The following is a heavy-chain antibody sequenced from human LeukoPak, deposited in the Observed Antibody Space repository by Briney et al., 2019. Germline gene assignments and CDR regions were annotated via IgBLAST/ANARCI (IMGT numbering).Heavy chain of an antibody. D-gene: IGHD3-22*01. Sequence: GGSLRLSCAASGFTVSSNYMSWVRQAPGKGLEWVSVIYSGGSTYYADSVKGRFTISRDNSKNTLYLQMNSLRAEDTAVYYCARAYGMIAPNYWGQGTLVTVSS. CDR1: GFTVSSNY. CDR3: ARAYGMIAPNY. J-gene: IGHJ4*02. V-gene: IGHV3-53*01. CDR2: IYSGGST.